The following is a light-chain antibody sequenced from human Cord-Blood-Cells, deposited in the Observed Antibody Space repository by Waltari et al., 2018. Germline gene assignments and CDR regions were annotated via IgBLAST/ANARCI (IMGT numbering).Light chain of an antibody. J-gene: IGLJ2*01. CDR1: SSNTGSNY. CDR3: AAWDDSLSGRV. CDR2: RNN. V-gene: IGLV1-47*01. Sequence: QSVLTQPPSASGTPGQRVTIPCSGSSSNTGSNYVIWYQPHPGTAPKILIYRNNQRPSGVPDRFSGSKSGTSASLAISGLRSEDEADYYCAAWDDSLSGRVFGGGTKLTVL.